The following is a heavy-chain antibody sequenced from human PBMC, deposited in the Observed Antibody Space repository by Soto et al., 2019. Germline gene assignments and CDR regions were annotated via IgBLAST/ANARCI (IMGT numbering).Heavy chain of an antibody. Sequence: SETLSLTCAVYGGSFSGYYWSWIRQPPDKGLEWIGYIYNSGSNNYNPSLKSRLTISIDTSKNQFSLRLASVTAADTAVYYCARTLPNRQLFDSWSQGTLVTVSS. D-gene: IGHD1-1*01. CDR1: GGSFSGYY. J-gene: IGHJ4*02. V-gene: IGHV4-59*01. CDR3: ARTLPNRQLFDS. CDR2: IYNSGSN.